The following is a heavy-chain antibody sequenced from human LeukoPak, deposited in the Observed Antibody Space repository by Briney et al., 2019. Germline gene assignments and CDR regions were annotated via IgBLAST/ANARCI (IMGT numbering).Heavy chain of an antibody. CDR3: ARADARSSTWFDP. V-gene: IGHV4-39*07. CDR2: IYYSGST. CDR1: GGSISSSSYY. D-gene: IGHD2-2*01. Sequence: PSETLSLTCTVSGGSISSSSYYWGWIRQPPGKGLEWIGSIYYSGSTYYNPSLKSRVTMSVDTSKNQFSLKLSSVTAADTAVYYCARADARSSTWFDPWGQGTLVTVSS. J-gene: IGHJ5*02.